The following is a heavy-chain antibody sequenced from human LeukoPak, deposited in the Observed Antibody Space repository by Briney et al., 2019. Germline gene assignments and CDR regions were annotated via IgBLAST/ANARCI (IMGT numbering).Heavy chain of an antibody. J-gene: IGHJ6*03. Sequence: GASVKVSCKASGYTFTSYGISWVRQAPGQGLEWMGWISAYNGNTNYAQKLQGRVTMTTDTSTSTAYMELRSLRSDDTAVYYCARSVAVAGRKRNYYYYMDVWGKGTTVTVSS. CDR1: GYTFTSYG. D-gene: IGHD6-19*01. CDR2: ISAYNGNT. CDR3: ARSVAVAGRKRNYYYYMDV. V-gene: IGHV1-18*01.